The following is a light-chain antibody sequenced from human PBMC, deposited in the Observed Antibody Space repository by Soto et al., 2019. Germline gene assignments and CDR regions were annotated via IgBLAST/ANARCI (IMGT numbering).Light chain of an antibody. CDR3: QQYNSYLYA. CDR2: KAS. Sequence: DIPMTQSPSTLSASVGDRVTITCRASQNIGRYLAWYQQKPVQAPKLLIYKASTLASGVPSRFSGSGSGTEFTLAISSLQPDDSATYFCQQYNSYLYAFGQGTKLEIK. CDR1: QNIGRY. J-gene: IGKJ2*01. V-gene: IGKV1-5*03.